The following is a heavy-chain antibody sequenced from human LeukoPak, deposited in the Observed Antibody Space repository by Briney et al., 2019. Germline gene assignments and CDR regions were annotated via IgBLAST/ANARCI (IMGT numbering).Heavy chain of an antibody. Sequence: SETLSLTCAVYGGSFSGYYWSWIRQPPGKGLEWIGEINHSGSTNYNPSLKSRVTISVATSKNQFSLKLRSVTAADTAVYYCARQYYYGMDVWGQGTTVTVSS. V-gene: IGHV4-34*01. CDR1: GGSFSGYY. CDR3: ARQYYYGMDV. CDR2: INHSGST. J-gene: IGHJ6*02.